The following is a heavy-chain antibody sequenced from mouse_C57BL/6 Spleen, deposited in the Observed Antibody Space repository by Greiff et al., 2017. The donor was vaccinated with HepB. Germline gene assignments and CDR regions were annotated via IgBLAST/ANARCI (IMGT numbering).Heavy chain of an antibody. CDR1: GFTFSDYG. CDR3: ARGGVYYGSSYDDYSAMDY. J-gene: IGHJ4*01. Sequence: DVQLVESGGGLVQPGGSLKLSCAASGFTFSDYGMAWVRQAPRKGPEWVAFISNLAYSIYYADTVTGRFTISRENAKNTLYLEMSSLRSEDTAMYYCARGGVYYGSSYDDYSAMDYWGQGTSVTVSS. CDR2: ISNLAYSI. D-gene: IGHD1-1*01. V-gene: IGHV5-15*01.